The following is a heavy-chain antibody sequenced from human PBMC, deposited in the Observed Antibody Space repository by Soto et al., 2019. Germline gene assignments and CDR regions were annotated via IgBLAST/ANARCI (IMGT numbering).Heavy chain of an antibody. D-gene: IGHD5-18*01. Sequence: PSETLSLTCTVSGGSISSYYWSWIRQPAGKGLEWIGRIYTSGSTNYNPSLKGRVTMSVDTSKNQFSLKLSSVTAADTAVYYCARDYDTAMYNNWFDPWGQGTLVTVSS. J-gene: IGHJ5*02. V-gene: IGHV4-4*07. CDR1: GGSISSYY. CDR2: IYTSGST. CDR3: ARDYDTAMYNNWFDP.